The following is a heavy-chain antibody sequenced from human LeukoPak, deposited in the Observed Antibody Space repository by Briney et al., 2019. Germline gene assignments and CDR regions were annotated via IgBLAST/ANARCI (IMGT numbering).Heavy chain of an antibody. J-gene: IGHJ4*02. CDR3: TTSDSYGEPFDY. D-gene: IGHD5-18*01. CDR2: IIPILGIA. V-gene: IGHV1-69*04. Sequence: SVKVSCKASGGTFSSYAISWVRQAPGQGLEWMGRIIPILGIANYAQKFQGRVTITADKSTSTAYMELSSLRSEDTAVYYCTTSDSYGEPFDYWGQGTLVTVSS. CDR1: GGTFSSYA.